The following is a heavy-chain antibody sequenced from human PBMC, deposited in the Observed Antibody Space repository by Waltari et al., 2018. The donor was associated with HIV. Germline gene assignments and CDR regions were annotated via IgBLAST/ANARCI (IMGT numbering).Heavy chain of an antibody. CDR3: ARRPGYCSGTRGYYSHWFDP. CDR1: GFSLSTSGVG. V-gene: IGHV2-5*01. Sequence: QITLEESGPTLVKPTQTLTLTCTFSGFSLSTSGVGVGWIRQTPGKALEWLALIYWNGNKHYSPSLKSTVTITKEPSKDQVVLKMTTMDPADTATYFCARRPGYCSGTRGYYSHWFDPWGQGTLVTVSS. CDR2: IYWNGNK. J-gene: IGHJ5*02. D-gene: IGHD2-2*03.